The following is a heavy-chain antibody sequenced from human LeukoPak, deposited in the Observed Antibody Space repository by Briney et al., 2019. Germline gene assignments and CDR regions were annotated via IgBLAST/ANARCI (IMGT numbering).Heavy chain of an antibody. CDR1: GYPFSSCG. J-gene: IGHJ4*02. Sequence: ASVKVSCKTFGYPFSSCGINWVRQAPGQGLEWMGWISGYNGYTNYAQKFQGRVTMTTDTSTNTAYMDLRRLRSDDTAVYYCARNWGAGHPINFDYWGQGTLVTVSS. V-gene: IGHV1-18*01. CDR3: ARNWGAGHPINFDY. CDR2: ISGYNGYT. D-gene: IGHD3-16*01.